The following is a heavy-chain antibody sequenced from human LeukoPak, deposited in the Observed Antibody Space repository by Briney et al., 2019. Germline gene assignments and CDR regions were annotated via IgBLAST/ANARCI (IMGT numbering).Heavy chain of an antibody. CDR1: RFTFSNYA. CDR3: ATVQYQLPPARWPSIY. D-gene: IGHD2-2*01. J-gene: IGHJ4*02. CDR2: ISGSGDGT. Sequence: GGSLRLSCAASRFTFSNYAMSWVRQAPTKGLEWVSTISGSGDGTYYADSVKGRFTISRDYSKNTLYLQMNSLRAEDTAVYYCATVQYQLPPARWPSIYWGQGTLVTVSS. V-gene: IGHV3-23*01.